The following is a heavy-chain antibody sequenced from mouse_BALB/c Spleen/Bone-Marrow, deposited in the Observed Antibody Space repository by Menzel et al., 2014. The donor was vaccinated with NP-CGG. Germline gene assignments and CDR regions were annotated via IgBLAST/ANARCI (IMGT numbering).Heavy chain of an antibody. D-gene: IGHD2-1*01. V-gene: IGHV1-4*01. J-gene: IGHJ3*01. CDR3: ARSNGNYVLAY. CDR2: INPSSGYT. Sequence: QVQLKQSGAELARPGASVEMSCKASGYTFTSYTMHWGKQRPGQGLERIGYINPSSGYTNYNQKFKDKATLTADKSSSTAYMQLSSLTSEDSAVYYCARSNGNYVLAYWGQGTLVTVSA. CDR1: GYTFTSYT.